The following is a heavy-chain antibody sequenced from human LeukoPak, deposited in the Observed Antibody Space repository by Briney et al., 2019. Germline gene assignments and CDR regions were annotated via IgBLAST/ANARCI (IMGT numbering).Heavy chain of an antibody. CDR2: INPNSGGT. CDR1: GYTFTGYY. V-gene: IGHV1-2*02. CDR3: ARGRGPFGYPY. D-gene: IGHD3-22*01. J-gene: IGHJ4*02. Sequence: ASVKVSCKASGYTFTGYYMHWVRQAPGQGLEWMGWINPNSGGTNYAQEFQGRVTMTRDTSISTAYMELSRLRSDDTAVYYCARGRGPFGYPYWGQGTLVTVSS.